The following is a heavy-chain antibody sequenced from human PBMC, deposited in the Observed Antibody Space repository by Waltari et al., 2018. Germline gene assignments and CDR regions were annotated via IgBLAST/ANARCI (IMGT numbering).Heavy chain of an antibody. CDR2: ISDSGVIT. CDR3: ARHLYSIDYLELGY. V-gene: IGHV3-23*01. J-gene: IGHJ4*02. CDR1: GFNFISDA. D-gene: IGHD3-22*01. Sequence: EVHLLESGGGLAQPGGSLRLSCAASGFNFISDALGWVRQAPGKGLEWVSGISDSGVITKYADSVKGRFTVSRDNSKNTVFLQLNSLRAEDTAIYYCARHLYSIDYLELGYWGQGTLVTVSS.